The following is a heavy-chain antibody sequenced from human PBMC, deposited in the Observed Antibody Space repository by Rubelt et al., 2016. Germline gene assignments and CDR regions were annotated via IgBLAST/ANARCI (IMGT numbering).Heavy chain of an antibody. J-gene: IGHJ4*02. CDR1: GGSISSYY. V-gene: IGHV4-59*12. Sequence: GGSISSYYWSWIRQPPGKGLEWIGYSSYSGSTNYNPSLKSRVTISVDTSKNQFSLKLGSVTAADTAVYYCARDKVGATNSDYWGQGTLVTVSS. CDR3: ARDKVGATNSDY. D-gene: IGHD1-26*01. CDR2: SSYSGST.